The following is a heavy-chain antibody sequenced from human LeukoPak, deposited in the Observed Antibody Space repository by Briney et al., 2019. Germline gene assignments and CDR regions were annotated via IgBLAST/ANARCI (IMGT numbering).Heavy chain of an antibody. CDR3: AKSLGLAAAGIDY. CDR2: IRYDGSNK. D-gene: IGHD6-13*01. Sequence: GGSLRLSCAASGFTFSSYGMHWVRQAPGKGLEWVAFIRYDGSNKYYADSVEGRFTISRDNSKNTLYLQMNSLRAEDTAVYYCAKSLGLAAAGIDYWGQGTLVTVSS. V-gene: IGHV3-30*02. CDR1: GFTFSSYG. J-gene: IGHJ4*02.